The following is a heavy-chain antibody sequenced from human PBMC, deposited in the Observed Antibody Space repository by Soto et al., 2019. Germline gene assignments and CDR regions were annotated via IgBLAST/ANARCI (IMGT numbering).Heavy chain of an antibody. D-gene: IGHD3-22*01. Sequence: GASVKVSWKASGGTFSSYAISWVRQAPGQGLEWMGGIIPIFGTANYAQKFQGRVTITADESTSTAYMELSSLRSEDTAVYYCARDTASKDYDSHSYYPHFDSWGQGALVTVSS. V-gene: IGHV1-69*13. J-gene: IGHJ5*01. CDR2: IIPIFGTA. CDR3: ARDTASKDYDSHSYYPHFDS. CDR1: GGTFSSYA.